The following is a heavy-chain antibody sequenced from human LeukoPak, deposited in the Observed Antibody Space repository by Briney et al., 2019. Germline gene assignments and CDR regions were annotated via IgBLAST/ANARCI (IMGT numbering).Heavy chain of an antibody. CDR3: ARGILRYFDWLLRPLYYYYGMDV. D-gene: IGHD3-9*01. J-gene: IGHJ6*02. Sequence: GASVRVSSKASGYTFTIYDINWVRQATGQGLGWMGWMNSNNANTGYAQKFQGRVTMTRNTSISTAYMELSSLRSEDTAVYYCARGILRYFDWLLRPLYYYYGMDVWGQGTTVTVSS. CDR1: GYTFTIYD. V-gene: IGHV1-8*02. CDR2: MNSNNANT.